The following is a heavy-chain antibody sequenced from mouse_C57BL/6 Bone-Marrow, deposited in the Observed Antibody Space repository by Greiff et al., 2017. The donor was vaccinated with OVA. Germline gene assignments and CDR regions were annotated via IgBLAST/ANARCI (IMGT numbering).Heavy chain of an antibody. CDR1: GFTFSDYY. D-gene: IGHD1-1*01. CDR3: ARHEYYGSSLVHFDV. J-gene: IGHJ1*03. CDR2: ISNGGGST. V-gene: IGHV5-12*01. Sequence: DVQLVESGGGLVQPGGSLKLSCAASGFTFSDYYMYWVRQTPEKRLELVAYISNGGGSTYYPDTVKGRFTISRDNAKNTLYLQMSRLKSEDTAMYYCARHEYYGSSLVHFDVWGTGTTVTVSS.